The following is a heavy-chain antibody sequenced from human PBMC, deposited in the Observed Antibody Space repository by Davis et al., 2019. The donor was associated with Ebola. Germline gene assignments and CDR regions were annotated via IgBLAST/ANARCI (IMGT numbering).Heavy chain of an antibody. D-gene: IGHD6-25*01. CDR1: GYTFSSYG. CDR2: ISGYEDNT. CDR3: ARDLAASSGAHFFYFGMDV. Sequence: ASVKVSCKASGYTFSSYGISWVRQAPGQGLEWMGWISGYEDNTNYAPRFQGRFTLTKDRTTSTVYMELRSLTPDDTAVYYCARDLAASSGAHFFYFGMDVWGEGTSVAVSS. J-gene: IGHJ6*04. V-gene: IGHV1-18*01.